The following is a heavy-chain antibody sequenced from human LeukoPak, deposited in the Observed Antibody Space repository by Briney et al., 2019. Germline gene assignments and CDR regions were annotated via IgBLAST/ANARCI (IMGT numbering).Heavy chain of an antibody. V-gene: IGHV3-23*01. CDR3: ANNYYDLYYFDY. J-gene: IGHJ4*02. CDR1: GFIFSSYA. CDR2: ISGSGGST. Sequence: PGGSLRLSCAAPGFIFSSYAMSWVRQAPGKGLEWVSAISGSGGSTYYADSVKGRFTISRDNSKNTLYLQMNSLRAEDTAVYYCANNYYDLYYFDYWGQGTLVTVSS. D-gene: IGHD3-22*01.